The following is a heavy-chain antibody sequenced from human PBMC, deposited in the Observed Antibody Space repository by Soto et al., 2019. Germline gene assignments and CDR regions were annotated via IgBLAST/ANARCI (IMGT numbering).Heavy chain of an antibody. Sequence: GASVKVSCKASGGTFSSYAISWVRLAPGQGLEWMGGIIPIFGTANYAQKFQGRVTITADESTSTAYMELSSLRSEDTAVYYCARAETYYDYVWGSYRHFAFDIWGQGTMVTVSS. CDR1: GGTFSSYA. J-gene: IGHJ3*02. CDR2: IIPIFGTA. V-gene: IGHV1-69*13. D-gene: IGHD3-16*02. CDR3: ARAETYYDYVWGSYRHFAFDI.